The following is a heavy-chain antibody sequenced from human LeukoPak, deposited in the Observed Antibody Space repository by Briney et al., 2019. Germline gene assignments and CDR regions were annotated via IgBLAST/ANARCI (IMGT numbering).Heavy chain of an antibody. V-gene: IGHV4-61*02. CDR1: GGSISSSSYY. Sequence: SETLSLTCTVSGGSISSSSYYWGWIRQPPGKGLEWIGRIYTSGSTNYNPSLKSRVTISVDTSKNQFSLKLSSVTAADTAVYYCARGGYCGGDCYFYYWGQGTLVTVSS. CDR3: ARGGYCGGDCYFYY. D-gene: IGHD2-21*02. CDR2: IYTSGST. J-gene: IGHJ4*02.